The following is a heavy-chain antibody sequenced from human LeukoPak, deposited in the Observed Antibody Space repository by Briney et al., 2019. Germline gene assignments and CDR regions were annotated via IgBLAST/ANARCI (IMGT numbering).Heavy chain of an antibody. CDR2: INTNTGNP. J-gene: IGHJ6*03. Sequence: ASVKVSCKASGYTFTTYAMNWVRQAPGQGLEWMGWINTNTGNPTYAQGFTGRFVFSLDTSVSTAYLQISSLKAEDTAVYYCARAGSGTVYYYYYYYMDVWGKGTTVTVSS. V-gene: IGHV7-4-1*02. D-gene: IGHD1-26*01. CDR1: GYTFTTYA. CDR3: ARAGSGTVYYYYYYYMDV.